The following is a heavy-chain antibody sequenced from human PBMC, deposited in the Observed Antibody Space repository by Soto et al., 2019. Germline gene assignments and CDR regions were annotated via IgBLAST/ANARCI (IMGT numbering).Heavy chain of an antibody. Sequence: QVQLMQSGAEVKKPGSSVRVSCKASGGSFSAYGFCWIRQAPGQGLEWVGGTIPMAGKTHNARKFQDRVTITADKSTTTISLDMSRLRSEGTAIYYCALAPGCDCCWFEPWGQGTLVIVSS. CDR3: ALAPGCDCCWFEP. V-gene: IGHV1-69*06. D-gene: IGHD2-21*02. J-gene: IGHJ5*02. CDR1: GGSFSAYG. CDR2: TIPMAGKT.